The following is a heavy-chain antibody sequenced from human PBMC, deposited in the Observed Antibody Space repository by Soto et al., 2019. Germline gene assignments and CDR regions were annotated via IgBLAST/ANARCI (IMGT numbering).Heavy chain of an antibody. D-gene: IGHD5-18*01. Sequence: GGSLRLSCAASGFTFISYGIHWVRQAPGKGLEWVAVISYDGSNADYADSVKGRFTISRDNSKNTVYLHMDSLRTEGTAVYYCAKGYTLVDTTIPLDFWGQGALVTVSS. CDR3: AKGYTLVDTTIPLDF. CDR1: GFTFISYG. V-gene: IGHV3-30*18. J-gene: IGHJ4*02. CDR2: ISYDGSNA.